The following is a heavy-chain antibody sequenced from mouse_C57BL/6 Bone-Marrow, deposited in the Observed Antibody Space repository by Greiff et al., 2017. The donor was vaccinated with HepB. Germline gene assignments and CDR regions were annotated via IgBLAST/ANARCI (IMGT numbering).Heavy chain of an antibody. Sequence: QVQLQQPGAELVMPGASVKLSCKASGYTFTSYWMHWVKQRPGQGLEWIGEIDPSDSYTNYNQKFKGKSTLTVDKSSSTAYMQLSSLTSEDSAVYYCARRGYGYYRLDYWGKGTSVTVSS. CDR3: ARRGYGYYRLDY. CDR2: IDPSDSYT. J-gene: IGHJ4*01. CDR1: GYTFTSYW. V-gene: IGHV1-69*01. D-gene: IGHD2-3*01.